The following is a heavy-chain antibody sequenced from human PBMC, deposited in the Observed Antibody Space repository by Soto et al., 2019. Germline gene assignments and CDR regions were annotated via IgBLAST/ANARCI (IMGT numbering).Heavy chain of an antibody. CDR3: PTAVGGNYGMDV. CDR2: INPRGGST. CDR1: GYTFTNYY. J-gene: IGHJ6*02. D-gene: IGHD2-15*01. Sequence: QVQLVQSGAEVKKPGASVKVSCKASGYTFTNYYMNWVRQAPGQGLEWMGVINPRGGSTSNADKIQGRLTMTSDTSSTTVEMAPSSRGSEDTAVYYGPTAVGGNYGMDVWGQGTTVTGSS. V-gene: IGHV1-46*03.